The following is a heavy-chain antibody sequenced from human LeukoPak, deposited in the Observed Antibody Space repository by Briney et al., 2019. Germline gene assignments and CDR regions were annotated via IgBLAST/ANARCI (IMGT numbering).Heavy chain of an antibody. CDR2: INRDGTGT. V-gene: IGHV3-74*01. CDR3: AKALCGSTSCPPGDAFDI. CDR1: GFIFSDYW. D-gene: IGHD2-2*01. Sequence: PGGSLRLSCAPSGFIFSDYWFHWVRQTPGQGLVWVAAINRDGTGTSHADSVKGRFTISRDNAKNSLYLQMNSLRAEDMALYYCAKALCGSTSCPPGDAFDIWGQGTMVTVSS. J-gene: IGHJ3*02.